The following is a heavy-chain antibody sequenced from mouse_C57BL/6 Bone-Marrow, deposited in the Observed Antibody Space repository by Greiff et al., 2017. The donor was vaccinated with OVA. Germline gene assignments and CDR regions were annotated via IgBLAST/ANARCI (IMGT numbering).Heavy chain of an antibody. D-gene: IGHD2-1*01. CDR2: ISDGGSYT. CDR1: GFTFSSYA. V-gene: IGHV5-4*01. CDR3: ARETIYYGNYRYAMDY. J-gene: IGHJ4*01. Sequence: EVHLVESGGGLVKPGGSLKLSCAASGFTFSSYAMSWVRQTPEKRLEWVATISDGGSYTYYPDNVKGRFTISRDNAKNNLYLQMSHLKAEDTAMYYWARETIYYGNYRYAMDYWGQGTSVTVSS.